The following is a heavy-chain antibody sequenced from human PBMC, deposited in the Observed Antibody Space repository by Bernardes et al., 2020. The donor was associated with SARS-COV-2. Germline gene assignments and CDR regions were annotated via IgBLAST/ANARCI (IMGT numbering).Heavy chain of an antibody. J-gene: IGHJ4*02. CDR1: GFTFSDYY. Sequence: GGSLRLSCAASGFTFSDYYMTWIRQAPGKGLEWVSYISTSGGTIKYADSVNGRFTISRDNARNSVYLQMNSLRAEDTAVYFCARDDIVRHDYVGGTFRLAGGNRHYHYWGQGSLVTVSS. V-gene: IGHV3-11*01. CDR3: ARDDIVRHDYVGGTFRLAGGNRHYHY. CDR2: ISTSGGTI. D-gene: IGHD3-16*02.